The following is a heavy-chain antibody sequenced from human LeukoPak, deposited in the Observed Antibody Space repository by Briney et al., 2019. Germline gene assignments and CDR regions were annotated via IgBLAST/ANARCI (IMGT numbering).Heavy chain of an antibody. CDR3: ARDFAGTTGYYFDY. D-gene: IGHD1-1*01. CDR2: ISSSSSYI. CDR1: GFIFSSYS. Sequence: GGSLRLSCAASGFIFSSYSMNWVRQAPGKGLEWVSSISSSSSYIYYADSVKGRFTISRDNAKNSLYLQMNSLRAEDTAVYYCARDFAGTTGYYFDYWGQGTLVTVSS. V-gene: IGHV3-21*01. J-gene: IGHJ4*02.